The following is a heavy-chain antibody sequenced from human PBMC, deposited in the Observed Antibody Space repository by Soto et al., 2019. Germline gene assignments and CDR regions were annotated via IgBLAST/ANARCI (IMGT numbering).Heavy chain of an antibody. V-gene: IGHV1-69*13. CDR2: IIPIFGTA. CDR3: ASFNGSGSYAFYLYYYGMDV. D-gene: IGHD3-10*01. CDR1: GGTFSSYA. J-gene: IGHJ6*02. Sequence: ASVKVSCKASGGTFSSYAISWVRQAPGQGLEWMGGIIPIFGTANYAQKFQGRVTITADGSTSTAYMELSSLRSEDTAVYYCASFNGSGSYAFYLYYYGMDVWGQGTTVTVSS.